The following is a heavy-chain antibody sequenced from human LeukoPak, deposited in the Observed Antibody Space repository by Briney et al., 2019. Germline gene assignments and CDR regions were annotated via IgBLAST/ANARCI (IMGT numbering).Heavy chain of an antibody. CDR2: IIPIFGTA. CDR3: ARETYRGGAFDI. Sequence: SVKVSCKASGGTFSSYAISWVRQAPGQGLEWMGGIIPIFGTANYAQKFQGRVTITTDESTSTAYMELSSLRSEDTAVYYCARETYRGGAFDIWGRGTMVTVSS. CDR1: GGTFSSYA. D-gene: IGHD1-14*01. V-gene: IGHV1-69*05. J-gene: IGHJ3*02.